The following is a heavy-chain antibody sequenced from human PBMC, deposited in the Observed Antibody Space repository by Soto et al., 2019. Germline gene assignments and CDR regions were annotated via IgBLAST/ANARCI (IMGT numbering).Heavy chain of an antibody. CDR2: ISPNNGDT. CDR3: ARRQGTINSFGVVTEDDY. V-gene: IGHV1-18*01. CDR1: GYIFSNYE. D-gene: IGHD3-3*01. Sequence: QVQLVQSGAEMKKPGASVKVSRKASGYIFSNYEISWVRQAPGQGLEWMGWISPNNGDTNYAQKFQGRVTMTPDTSTSTAYMEMRGLKSDDTATYYCARRQGTINSFGVVTEDDYWGQGTMVTVSS. J-gene: IGHJ4*02.